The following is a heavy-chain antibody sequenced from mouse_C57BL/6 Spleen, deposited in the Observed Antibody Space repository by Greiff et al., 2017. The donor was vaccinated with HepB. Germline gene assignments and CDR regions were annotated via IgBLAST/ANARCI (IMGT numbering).Heavy chain of an antibody. CDR3: ARVYSNDWYFDV. J-gene: IGHJ1*03. Sequence: VQLQQPGAELVMPGASVKLSCKASGYTFTSYWMHWVKQRPGQGLEWIGEIDPSDSYTNYNQKFKGKSTLTVDKSSSTAYMQLSSLTSEDSAGYYCARVYSNDWYFDVWGTGTTVTVSS. V-gene: IGHV1-69*01. CDR1: GYTFTSYW. CDR2: IDPSDSYT. D-gene: IGHD2-5*01.